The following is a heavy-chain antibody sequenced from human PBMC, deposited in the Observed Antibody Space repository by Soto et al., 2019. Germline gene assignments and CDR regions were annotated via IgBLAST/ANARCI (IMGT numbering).Heavy chain of an antibody. CDR2: INPNSGGT. Sequence: GASVKVSCKASGYTFTGYDMHWGRQAPGQGLEWLGWINPNSGGTNYAQKFQGRVTMTRDTSISTAYMELSRLRSDDTAVYYCARGPVAATTSRNYYYYLDVWGKGTTVPVS. CDR3: ARGPVAATTSRNYYYYLDV. D-gene: IGHD2-15*01. V-gene: IGHV1-2*02. J-gene: IGHJ6*03. CDR1: GYTFTGYD.